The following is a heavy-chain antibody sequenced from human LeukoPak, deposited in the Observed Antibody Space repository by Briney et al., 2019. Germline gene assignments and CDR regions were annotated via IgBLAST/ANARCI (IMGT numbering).Heavy chain of an antibody. CDR3: AREWAGYGSGSYYYY. CDR1: GGTFGSYA. D-gene: IGHD3-10*01. J-gene: IGHJ4*02. CDR2: IIPLFGTA. Sequence: GASVKVSCKASGGTFGSYAISWVRQAPGQGLEWMGGIIPLFGTANYAQKFLGRVIITADESTSTTYMYLSSLKSEDTAVYYCAREWAGYGSGSYYYYWGQGTLVTVSS. V-gene: IGHV1-69*13.